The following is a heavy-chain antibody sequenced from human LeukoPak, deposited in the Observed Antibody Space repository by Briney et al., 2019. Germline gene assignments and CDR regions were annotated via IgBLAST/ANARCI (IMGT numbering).Heavy chain of an antibody. CDR2: ISSSSSTI. D-gene: IGHD3-22*01. CDR3: AVGYYYDSSGPNDY. J-gene: IGHJ4*02. Sequence: PGGSLRLSCAASGFTFSSYSMNWVRQAPGKGLEWVSYISSSSSTIYYADSVKGRFTISRDNAKNSLYLQMNSLRAEDTAVYYCAVGYYYDSSGPNDYWGQGTQVTVSS. V-gene: IGHV3-48*01. CDR1: GFTFSSYS.